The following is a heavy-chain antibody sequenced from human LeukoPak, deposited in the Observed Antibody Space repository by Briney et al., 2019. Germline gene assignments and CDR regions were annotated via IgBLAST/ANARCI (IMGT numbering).Heavy chain of an antibody. CDR3: AREGSHYDSSGYVPRAFDI. V-gene: IGHV4-59*01. D-gene: IGHD3-22*01. J-gene: IGHJ3*02. Sequence: SETLSLTCTVSGGSISSYYWSWIRQPPGKGLEWIGYIYYSGSTNYNPSLKSRVTISVDTSKNQFSLKLSSVTAADTAVYYCAREGSHYDSSGYVPRAFDIWRQGTMVTVSS. CDR2: IYYSGST. CDR1: GGSISSYY.